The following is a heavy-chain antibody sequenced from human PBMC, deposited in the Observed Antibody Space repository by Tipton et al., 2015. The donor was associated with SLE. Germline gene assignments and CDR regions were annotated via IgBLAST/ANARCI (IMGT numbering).Heavy chain of an antibody. D-gene: IGHD2-2*01. CDR1: GASISSSY. CDR2: IYTSGST. Sequence: TLSLTCTVSGASISSSYWSWIRQPPGKGLEWIGRIYTSGSTNYNPSLKSRVTISVDTSKNQFSLKLSSVTAADTAVYYCTREGVGYQLFPDYYYYYMDVWGKGTTVTVSS. J-gene: IGHJ6*03. V-gene: IGHV4-4*08. CDR3: TREGVGYQLFPDYYYYYMDV.